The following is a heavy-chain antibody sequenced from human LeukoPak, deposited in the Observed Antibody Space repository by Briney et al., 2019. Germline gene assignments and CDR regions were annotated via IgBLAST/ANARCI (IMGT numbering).Heavy chain of an antibody. CDR2: ISGSGDNT. D-gene: IGHD3-22*01. CDR1: GFTFSSYS. Sequence: GGSLRLSCAASGFTFSSYSLNWVRQAPGKGLEWVSGISGSGDNTYYADSVKGRFTISRDNSKNTLYVQVNSLGTEDTAAYYCAKGSYYDSSGSFYFDYWGQGTLVTVSS. J-gene: IGHJ4*02. V-gene: IGHV3-23*01. CDR3: AKGSYYDSSGSFYFDY.